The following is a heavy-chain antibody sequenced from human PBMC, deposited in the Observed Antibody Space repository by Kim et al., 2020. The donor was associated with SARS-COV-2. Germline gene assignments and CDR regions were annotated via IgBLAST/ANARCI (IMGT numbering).Heavy chain of an antibody. CDR2: IYYSGST. V-gene: IGHV4-39*01. J-gene: IGHJ4*02. D-gene: IGHD5-18*01. Sequence: SETLSLTCTVSGGSISSSSYYWGWIRQPPGKGLEWIGSIYYSGSTYYNPSLKSRVTISVDTSKNQFSLKLSSVTAADTAVYYCARVKGIQLWGVGYFDYWGQGTLVTVSS. CDR1: GGSISSSSYY. CDR3: ARVKGIQLWGVGYFDY.